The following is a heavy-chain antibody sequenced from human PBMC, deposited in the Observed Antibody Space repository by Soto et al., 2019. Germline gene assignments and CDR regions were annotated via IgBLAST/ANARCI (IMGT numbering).Heavy chain of an antibody. J-gene: IGHJ4*02. CDR2: ISGSGGTA. CDR3: AKGRGQNWNFDY. Sequence: EVQLLESGGGSVQPGGSLRLSCAASGFPFRIYAMHWVRRPPGKGMEWVSSISGSGGTAYYADSLKGRFSISRDSLVNTLYLQMNSLRAEDTAVYYCAKGRGQNWNFDYWGQGTLFTVSP. CDR1: GFPFRIYA. D-gene: IGHD1-1*01. V-gene: IGHV3-23*01.